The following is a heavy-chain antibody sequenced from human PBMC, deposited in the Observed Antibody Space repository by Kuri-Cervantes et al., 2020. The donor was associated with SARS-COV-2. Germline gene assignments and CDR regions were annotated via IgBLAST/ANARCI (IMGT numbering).Heavy chain of an antibody. CDR1: GHTFTGYY. CDR3: ARPPADYYYMDV. V-gene: IGHV1-2*02. CDR2: INPNSGGT. J-gene: IGHJ6*03. Sequence: ASVKVSCKASGHTFTGYYMHWVRQAPGQGLEWMGWINPNSGGTNYAQKFQGRVTMTRDTSISTAYMELSRLRSDDTAVYYCARPPADYYYMDVWGKGTTVTVSS.